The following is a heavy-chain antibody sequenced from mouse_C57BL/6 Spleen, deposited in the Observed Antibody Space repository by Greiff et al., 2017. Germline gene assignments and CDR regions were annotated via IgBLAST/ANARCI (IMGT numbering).Heavy chain of an antibody. J-gene: IGHJ2*01. V-gene: IGHV1-78*01. CDR3: ARRYYYGSSYFDY. Sequence: VQGVESDAELVKPGASVKISCKVSGYTFTDHTIHWMKQRPEQGLEWIGYIYPRDGSTKYNEKFKGKATLTADKSSSTAYMQLNSLTSEDSAVYFCARRYYYGSSYFDYWGQGTTLTVSS. CDR1: GYTFTDHT. D-gene: IGHD1-1*01. CDR2: IYPRDGST.